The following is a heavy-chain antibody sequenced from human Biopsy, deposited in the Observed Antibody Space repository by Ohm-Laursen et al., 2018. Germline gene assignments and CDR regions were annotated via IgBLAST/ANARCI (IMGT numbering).Heavy chain of an antibody. J-gene: IGHJ6*02. CDR1: GGSLSGYS. CDR3: TRATNSTGWPYYYFYGMDI. V-gene: IGHV4-4*07. Sequence: GTLSLTCTVSGGSLSGYSWNWIRQPAGKGLEWIGRIYASETTHFNPSLRSRLIMSVDTSMNQISLRLQSVTAADTAIYYCTRATNSTGWPYYYFYGMDIWGQGTTVTVSS. CDR2: IYASETT. D-gene: IGHD2/OR15-2a*01.